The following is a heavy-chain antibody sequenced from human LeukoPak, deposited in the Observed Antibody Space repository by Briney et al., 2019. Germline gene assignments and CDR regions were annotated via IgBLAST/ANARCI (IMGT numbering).Heavy chain of an antibody. CDR1: GGSISSYY. D-gene: IGHD3-3*02. V-gene: IGHV4-59*12. Sequence: SETLSLTCTVSGGSISSYYWNWMRQPPGKGLEWIGYVYSSGSTTYNPSLKSRVTMSVDTSKDQFSLKLSSVTAADTAVYYCARDPNAISNWFDPWGQGTLVTVSS. CDR2: VYSSGST. J-gene: IGHJ5*02. CDR3: ARDPNAISNWFDP.